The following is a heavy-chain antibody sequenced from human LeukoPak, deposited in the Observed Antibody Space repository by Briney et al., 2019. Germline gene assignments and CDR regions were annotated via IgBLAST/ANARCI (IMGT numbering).Heavy chain of an antibody. Sequence: ASVQVSCKTSGHTYSDNYIHWVRQAPGQGLGWMGWINTDSGVTNYAPKFQGRVTMTRDTSIRTVYMELSGLRSDDTAVYYCAREGPSLGYCSGGSCYSRRGLGYWGQGTLVTVSS. J-gene: IGHJ4*02. V-gene: IGHV1-2*02. CDR1: GHTYSDNY. D-gene: IGHD2-15*01. CDR3: AREGPSLGYCSGGSCYSRRGLGY. CDR2: INTDSGVT.